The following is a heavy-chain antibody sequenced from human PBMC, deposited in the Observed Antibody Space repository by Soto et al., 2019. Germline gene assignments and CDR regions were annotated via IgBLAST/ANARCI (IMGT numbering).Heavy chain of an antibody. J-gene: IGHJ4*02. Sequence: SETLSLTCTVSGGSISSYYWSWIRQPPGKGLEWIGYIYYSGSTNYNPSLKSRVTISVDTSKNQFSLKLSSVTAADTAVYYCARGKGKLTGYYFDYWGQGTLVTVSS. CDR2: IYYSGST. CDR1: GGSISSYY. V-gene: IGHV4-59*01. CDR3: ARGKGKLTGYYFDY. D-gene: IGHD3-9*01.